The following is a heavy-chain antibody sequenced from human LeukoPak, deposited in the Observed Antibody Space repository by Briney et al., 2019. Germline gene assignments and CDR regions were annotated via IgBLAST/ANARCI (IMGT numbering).Heavy chain of an antibody. CDR2: INPNSGGT. CDR1: GYTFTGYY. CDR3: ARGDRLQLHLSQFDY. D-gene: IGHD4-11*01. Sequence: APVKVSCKASGYTFTGYYMYWVRQAPGQGLEWMGWINPNSGGTNYAQKFQGWVTMTRDTSISTAYMELSRLRSDDTAVYYCARGDRLQLHLSQFDYWGQGTLVTVSS. J-gene: IGHJ4*02. V-gene: IGHV1-2*04.